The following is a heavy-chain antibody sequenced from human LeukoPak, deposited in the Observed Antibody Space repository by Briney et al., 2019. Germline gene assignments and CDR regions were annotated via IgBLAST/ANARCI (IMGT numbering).Heavy chain of an antibody. Sequence: GGSLRLSCAASGFTFSSYWMHWVRQVPGKGLVGVSRINSDGSSTSYADSVKGRFTISRDNSKNTLYLQMNSLRAEDTAVYYCAKGIAVAGNYWGQGTLVTVSS. D-gene: IGHD6-19*01. CDR1: GFTFSSYW. CDR3: AKGIAVAGNY. CDR2: INSDGSST. V-gene: IGHV3-74*01. J-gene: IGHJ4*02.